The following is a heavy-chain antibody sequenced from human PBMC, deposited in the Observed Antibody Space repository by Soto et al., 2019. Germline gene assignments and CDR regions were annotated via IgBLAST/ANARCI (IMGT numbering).Heavy chain of an antibody. J-gene: IGHJ4*02. CDR1: GFTFTNAW. CDR3: ATNPLY. V-gene: IGHV3-15*07. CDR2: IKSNGDGGTT. Sequence: GGSLRLSCAASGFTFTNAWLNWVRQTPGKGLEWVGRIKSNGDGGTTDYAAPVKGRFTISRDDSKNTLYLQMNSLKTEDTAVYYCATNPLYWGRGTLVTVSS.